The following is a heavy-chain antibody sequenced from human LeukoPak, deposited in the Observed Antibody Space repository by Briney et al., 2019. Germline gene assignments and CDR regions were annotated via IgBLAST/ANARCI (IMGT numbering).Heavy chain of an antibody. D-gene: IGHD5-18*01. J-gene: IGHJ4*02. CDR2: IYYSGST. CDR3: AGSWIQLRNTFDY. CDR1: GGSISSYY. V-gene: IGHV4-59*08. Sequence: SETLSLTCTVSGGSISSYYWSWIRQPPGKGLEWIGYIYYSGSTNYNPSLKSRVTMSVDTSKNQFSLKLSSVTAADTAVYYCAGSWIQLRNTFDYWGQGTLVTVSS.